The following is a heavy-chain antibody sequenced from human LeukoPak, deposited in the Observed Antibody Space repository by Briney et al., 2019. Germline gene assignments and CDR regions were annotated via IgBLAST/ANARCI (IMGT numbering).Heavy chain of an antibody. Sequence: GGSLRLSCAASGFTFSSCAMHWVRQAPGKGLEWVAIISYDGSNKYYADSVKGRFTISRDNAKNSLYLQMNSLRAEDTALYYCARDSGYTTSPGYWGQGTLVTVSS. CDR2: ISYDGSNK. CDR1: GFTFSSCA. J-gene: IGHJ4*02. CDR3: ARDSGYTTSPGY. D-gene: IGHD3-16*02. V-gene: IGHV3-30-3*01.